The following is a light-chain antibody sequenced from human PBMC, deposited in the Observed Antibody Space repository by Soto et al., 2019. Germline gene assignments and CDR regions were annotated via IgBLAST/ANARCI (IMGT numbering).Light chain of an antibody. CDR1: QTISIW. Sequence: IQPTQSPSTLTGSTADIATFACRASQTISIWLAWYQQKPGKAPKVLIYTASTLKGGVPSRFSGSGSGTEFTLTISSLQPDDFATYYCQQYHSYSGAFGQGTKVDIK. J-gene: IGKJ1*01. CDR3: QQYHSYSGA. V-gene: IGKV1-5*03. CDR2: TAS.